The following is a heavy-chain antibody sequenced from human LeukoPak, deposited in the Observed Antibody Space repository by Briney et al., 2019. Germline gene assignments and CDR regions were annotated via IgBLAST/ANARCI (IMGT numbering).Heavy chain of an antibody. D-gene: IGHD6-13*01. CDR1: GYTFTGYY. CDR3: ARASRIAAAGGGGFEYFQH. CDR2: INPNSGGT. Sequence: ASVKVSCKASGYTFTGYYMHWVRQAPGQGLEWMGWINPNSGGTNYAQKFPGRVTMTRDTSISTAYMELSRLRSDDTAVYYCARASRIAAAGGGGFEYFQHWGQGTLVTVSS. V-gene: IGHV1-2*02. J-gene: IGHJ1*01.